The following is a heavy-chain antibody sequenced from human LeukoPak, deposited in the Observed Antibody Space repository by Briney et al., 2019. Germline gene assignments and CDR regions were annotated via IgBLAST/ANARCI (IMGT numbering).Heavy chain of an antibody. V-gene: IGHV3-9*01. D-gene: IGHD5-18*01. CDR1: GFTFDDYA. J-gene: IGHJ3*02. CDR2: ISWNSGSI. Sequence: GGSLRLSCAASGFTFDDYAMHWVRQAPGTGLEWVSSISWNSGSITYADSVKGRFTISRDNAKNSLYLQMNSLRAEDTALYYCAKDITGDTALAHDAFDIWGQGTMVTVSS. CDR3: AKDITGDTALAHDAFDI.